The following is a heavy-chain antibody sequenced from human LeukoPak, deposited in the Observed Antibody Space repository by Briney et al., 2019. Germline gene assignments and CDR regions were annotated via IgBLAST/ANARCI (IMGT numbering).Heavy chain of an antibody. D-gene: IGHD3-3*01. CDR2: IKEDGSEK. CDR1: GFTFSRYW. CDR3: ASARFCDY. V-gene: IGHV3-7*01. Sequence: GGSLRLSCAASGFTFSRYWMNWVRQTPGKGLEWVANIKEDGSEKNYVDSVKGRFTISRDNTKNSLYLQMSSLTAEDTAVYYCASARFCDYWGQGTLVTVSS. J-gene: IGHJ4*02.